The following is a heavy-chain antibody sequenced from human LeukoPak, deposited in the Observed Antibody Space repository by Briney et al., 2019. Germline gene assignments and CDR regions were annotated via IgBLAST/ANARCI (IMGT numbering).Heavy chain of an antibody. CDR2: IFHTGGT. V-gene: IGHV4-39*01. Sequence: SEALSLTCTVSGGSISGTPYYWDWIRQSPGKGLEWIGNIFHTGGTSFHPSLKSRVTMSVDTSKNQFSLRLSSVTAADTAVYYCARHRGSSSNFDSWGQGTLVTVSS. J-gene: IGHJ4*02. D-gene: IGHD6-6*01. CDR1: GGSISGTPYY. CDR3: ARHRGSSSNFDS.